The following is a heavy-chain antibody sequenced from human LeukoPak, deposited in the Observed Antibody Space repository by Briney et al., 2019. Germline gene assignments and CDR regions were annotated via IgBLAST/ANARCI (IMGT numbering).Heavy chain of an antibody. D-gene: IGHD3-22*01. Sequence: PGGSLRLSCAASGFTFEDHVMHWVRQAPGKGLEWVSSISWSGDRMVYADAVKGRFTISRDNAKNSLFLQMNSLRVEDTALYYCARGEYYYDSSGYPYFDYWGQGTLVTVSS. V-gene: IGHV3-9*01. CDR2: ISWSGDRM. CDR3: ARGEYYYDSSGYPYFDY. CDR1: GFTFEDHV. J-gene: IGHJ4*02.